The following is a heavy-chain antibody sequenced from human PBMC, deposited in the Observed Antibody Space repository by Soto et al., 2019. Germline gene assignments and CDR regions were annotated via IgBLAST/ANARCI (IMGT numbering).Heavy chain of an antibody. CDR1: GGSFSGYY. Sequence: SETLSLTCAVYGGSFSGYYWSWIRQPPGKGLEWIGEINHSGSTNYNPSLKSRVTISVDTSKNQFSLKLSSVTAADTAVYYCARAMDWNYVYYYYYGMDVWGQRTTVTVSS. J-gene: IGHJ6*02. CDR3: ARAMDWNYVYYYYYGMDV. CDR2: INHSGST. V-gene: IGHV4-34*01. D-gene: IGHD1-7*01.